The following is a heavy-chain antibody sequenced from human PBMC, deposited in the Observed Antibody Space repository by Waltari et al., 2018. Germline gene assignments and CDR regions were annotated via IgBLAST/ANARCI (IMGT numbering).Heavy chain of an antibody. CDR2: IYPGDSDT. J-gene: IGHJ6*03. Sequence: EVQLVQSGAEVKKPGESLKISCKGSGYSFTSYWIGWVRQMPGKGLGWMGIIYPGDSDTRYSPSFQGQVTISADKSISTAYLQWSSLKASDTAMYYCARHGLYYYDSSGYYLGWYMDVWGKGTTVTVSS. CDR3: ARHGLYYYDSSGYYLGWYMDV. D-gene: IGHD3-22*01. CDR1: GYSFTSYW. V-gene: IGHV5-51*01.